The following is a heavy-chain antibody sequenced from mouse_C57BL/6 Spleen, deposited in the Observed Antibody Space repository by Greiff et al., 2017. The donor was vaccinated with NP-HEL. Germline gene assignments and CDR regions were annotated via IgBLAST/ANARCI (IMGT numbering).Heavy chain of an antibody. V-gene: IGHV1-55*01. CDR2: IYPGSGST. Sequence: QVQLQQSGAELVKPGASVKMSCKASGYTFTSYWITWVKQRPGQGLEWIGDIYPGSGSTNYNEKFKSKATLTVDTSSSTAYMQLSSLTSEDSAVYYCARGLLNYDYGEKSWCAYWGQGTLVTVAA. D-gene: IGHD2-4*01. CDR1: GYTFTSYW. CDR3: ARGLLNYDYGEKSWCAY. J-gene: IGHJ3*01.